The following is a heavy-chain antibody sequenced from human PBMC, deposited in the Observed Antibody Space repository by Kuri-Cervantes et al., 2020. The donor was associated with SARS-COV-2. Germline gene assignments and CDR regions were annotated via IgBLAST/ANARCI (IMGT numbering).Heavy chain of an antibody. D-gene: IGHD2-2*01. CDR2: INPNSGGT. V-gene: IGHV1-2*02. CDR3: ARQVVVPAYGMDV. Sequence: ASVKVSCKASGYTFTGYYMHWVRQAPGQGLEWMGWINPNSGGTNYAQKFQGSVTMTRDTSISTAYMELSRLRSDDTAVYYCARQVVVPAYGMDVWGQGTTVTVSS. CDR1: GYTFTGYY. J-gene: IGHJ6*02.